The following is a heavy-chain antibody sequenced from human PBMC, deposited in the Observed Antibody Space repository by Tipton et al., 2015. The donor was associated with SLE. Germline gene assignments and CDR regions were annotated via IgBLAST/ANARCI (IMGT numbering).Heavy chain of an antibody. J-gene: IGHJ4*02. CDR1: GGSMSSYY. V-gene: IGHV4-4*07. Sequence: TLSLTCSVSGGSMSSYYWKWIRQPAGKGLEWIGRIYASGSTNYNPSLNNRVAMSLDTSKKQFSLKLTSVTAADTAVYYCARDAAVAGHFDYWGQGKLVTVSS. CDR2: IYASGST. CDR3: ARDAAVAGHFDY. D-gene: IGHD6-19*01.